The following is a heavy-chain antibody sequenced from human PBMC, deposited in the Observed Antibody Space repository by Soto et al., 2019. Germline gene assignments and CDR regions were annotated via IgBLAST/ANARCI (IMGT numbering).Heavy chain of an antibody. CDR2: IYYSGST. CDR1: GGSISSYY. D-gene: IGHD6-19*01. Sequence: QVQLQESGPGLVKPSETLSLTCTVSGGSISSYYWSWIRQPPGKGLEWIGYIYYSGSTNYNPSLKSRVTISADTTRNQVSLNLSSVTAADTAVYYCARVKQWLVDYWGQGTLVTVSS. V-gene: IGHV4-59*01. J-gene: IGHJ4*02. CDR3: ARVKQWLVDY.